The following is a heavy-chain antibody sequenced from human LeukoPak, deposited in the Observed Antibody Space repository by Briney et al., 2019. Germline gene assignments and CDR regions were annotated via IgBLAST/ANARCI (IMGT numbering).Heavy chain of an antibody. Sequence: SETLSLTCTVSGGSISSYYWSWIRQPAGKGLEWIGRIYTSGNTNYNPSLKSRVTMSVDTSKNQFSLKLSSVTAADTAVYYCARGIGVRGNYYGSGSYLFDYWGQGTLVTVSS. CDR2: IYTSGNT. D-gene: IGHD3-10*01. CDR1: GGSISSYY. J-gene: IGHJ4*02. CDR3: ARGIGVRGNYYGSGSYLFDY. V-gene: IGHV4-4*07.